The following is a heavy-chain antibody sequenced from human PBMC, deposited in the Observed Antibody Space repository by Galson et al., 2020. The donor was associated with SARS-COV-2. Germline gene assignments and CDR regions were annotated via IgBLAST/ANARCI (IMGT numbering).Heavy chain of an antibody. D-gene: IGHD1-26*01. V-gene: IGHV4-34*01. CDR1: GGSFSDYF. J-gene: IGHJ4*02. Sequence: SETLSLTCTIYGGSFSDYFWTWIRQPPGKGLEWIGEVRQTGYTSYSPSLNSRVTISLDTSKTQFSLNLFSVTAADTAIYYCAGGWSAAWELLAYWGQGTLVTVSS. CDR3: AGGWSAAWELLAY. CDR2: VRQTGYT.